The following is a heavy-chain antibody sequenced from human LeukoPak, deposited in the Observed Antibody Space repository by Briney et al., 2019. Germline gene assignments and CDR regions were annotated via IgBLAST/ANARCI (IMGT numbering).Heavy chain of an antibody. V-gene: IGHV2-70*04. CDR1: GFSLRTRGMG. D-gene: IGHD5-18*01. J-gene: IGHJ4*02. CDR2: IDWYDDK. Sequence: SGPALVKPTQTLTLTCTFSGFSLRTRGMGVSWIRQPPGKALELLARIDWYDDKSYSTSLNTRLTISKDTSKNQVVLTMTNMDPVDTATYYCARIREGLWLFDYWGQGTLVTVSS. CDR3: ARIREGLWLFDY.